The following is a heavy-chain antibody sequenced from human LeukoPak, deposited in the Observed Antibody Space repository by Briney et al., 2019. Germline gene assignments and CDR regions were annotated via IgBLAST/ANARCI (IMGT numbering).Heavy chain of an antibody. J-gene: IGHJ4*02. Sequence: GASVKVSCKASGYTFTSYYMHWVRQAPGQGLEWMGIINPSGGSTTYAQKFQGRVTMTRDMSTNTVYMELSSLRSEDTAIYYCASDGAAAGGVGLFDYWGQGTLVTVSS. V-gene: IGHV1-46*01. CDR2: INPSGGST. CDR1: GYTFTSYY. D-gene: IGHD6-13*01. CDR3: ASDGAAAGGVGLFDY.